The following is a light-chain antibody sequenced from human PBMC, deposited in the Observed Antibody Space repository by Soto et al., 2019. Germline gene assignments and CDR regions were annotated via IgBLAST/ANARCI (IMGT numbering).Light chain of an antibody. CDR2: AAS. CDR3: QQYASAPFS. Sequence: EIVMTQSPATLSLSPGERATLSCRASRRINLNLAWYQQKPGQAPRLLIYAASTRATGIPDRFSGSASETDFTLTINRLEPEDSAVYYCQQYASAPFSLGPETKVDIK. V-gene: IGKV3-20*01. J-gene: IGKJ3*01. CDR1: RRINLN.